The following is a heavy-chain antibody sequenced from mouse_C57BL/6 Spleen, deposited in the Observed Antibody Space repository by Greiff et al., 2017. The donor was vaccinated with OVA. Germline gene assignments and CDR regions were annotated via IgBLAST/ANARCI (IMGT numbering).Heavy chain of an antibody. CDR1: GYTFTSYW. J-gene: IGHJ4*01. CDR3: ARTEAVVAHYYAMDY. D-gene: IGHD1-1*01. V-gene: IGHV1-69*01. CDR2: IDPSDSYI. Sequence: QVQLQQPGAELVMPGASVKLSCKASGYTFTSYWMHWVKQRPGQGLEWIGEIDPSDSYINYNQKFKGKSTLTVDKSSSTAYMQLSSLTSEDSAVYYCARTEAVVAHYYAMDYWGQGTSVTVSS.